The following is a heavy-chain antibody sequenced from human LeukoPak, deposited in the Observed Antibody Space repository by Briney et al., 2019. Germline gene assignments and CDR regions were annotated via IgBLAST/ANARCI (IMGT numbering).Heavy chain of an antibody. V-gene: IGHV4-59*12. Sequence: KASETLSLTCTVSGGSISSYYWSWIRQPPGKGLEWIGYIYYSGSTNYNPSLKSRVTISVDTSKNQFSLKLSSVTAADTAVYYCARSYDSSGYYYSPKNDAFDIWGQGTMVTVSS. D-gene: IGHD3-22*01. J-gene: IGHJ3*02. CDR1: GGSISSYY. CDR3: ARSYDSSGYYYSPKNDAFDI. CDR2: IYYSGST.